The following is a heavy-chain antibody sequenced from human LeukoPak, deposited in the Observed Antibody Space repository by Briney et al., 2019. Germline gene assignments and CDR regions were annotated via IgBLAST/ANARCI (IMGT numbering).Heavy chain of an antibody. CDR2: IYYSGST. Sequence: PSETLSLTCTVSGGSISSSSYYWGWIRQPPGKGLEWIGSIYYSGSTYYDPSPKSRVTISVDTSKNQFSLKLSSVTAADTAVYYCARDQGVLLDYYDSSGYSTDWGQGTLVTVSS. J-gene: IGHJ4*02. CDR1: GGSISSSSYY. CDR3: ARDQGVLLDYYDSSGYSTD. V-gene: IGHV4-39*07. D-gene: IGHD3-22*01.